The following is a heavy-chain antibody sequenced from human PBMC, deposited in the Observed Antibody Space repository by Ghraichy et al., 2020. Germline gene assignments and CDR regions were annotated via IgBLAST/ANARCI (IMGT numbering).Heavy chain of an antibody. CDR2: VYNDGRT. CDR3: ARTRYFHNNGEKTMAFDY. CDR1: GDSINIYY. J-gene: IGHJ4*02. V-gene: IGHV4-59*01. D-gene: IGHD2-8*01. Sequence: SETLSLTCTVSGDSINIYYWSWIRQPPGKGLEWIGYVYNDGRTNYNPSLTSRLTISGDTTKNQFSLRLNSVTAADTAIYYCARTRYFHNNGEKTMAFDYWDPGTLVTVSS.